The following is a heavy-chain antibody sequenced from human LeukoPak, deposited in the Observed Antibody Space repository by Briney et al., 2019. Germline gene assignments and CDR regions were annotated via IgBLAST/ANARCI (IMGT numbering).Heavy chain of an antibody. CDR3: ASNPRGDSWTFDY. CDR1: GYTLSSYG. J-gene: IGHJ4*02. Sequence: ASVKVSCKASGYTLSSYGVNWVRQAPGQGLEWMGWISIYNGNTEYAQILRGRVTMTTDTSTSTVYMELTSLRSDDTAVYYCASNPRGDSWTFDYWGQGTLVTVSS. CDR2: ISIYNGNT. V-gene: IGHV1-18*04. D-gene: IGHD2-21*02.